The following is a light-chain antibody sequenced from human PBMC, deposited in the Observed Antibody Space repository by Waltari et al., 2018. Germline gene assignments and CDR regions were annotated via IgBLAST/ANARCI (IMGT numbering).Light chain of an antibody. Sequence: DIQMTPSPSTLSASVGDRVTITCRASQSVNRWLAWYQQKPGKAPELLIYEKSNLESGVPSRFSGSGSGKEFTLTISSLQPDDFGTYYCQQYVNYWTFGQGTKVEIK. J-gene: IGKJ1*01. CDR2: EKS. CDR3: QQYVNYWT. CDR1: QSVNRW. V-gene: IGKV1-5*03.